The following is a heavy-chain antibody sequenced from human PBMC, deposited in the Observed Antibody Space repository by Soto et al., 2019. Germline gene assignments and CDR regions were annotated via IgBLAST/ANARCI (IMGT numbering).Heavy chain of an antibody. CDR1: GGSISSSSYY. D-gene: IGHD3-3*01. J-gene: IGHJ5*02. CDR3: ARGLFWSGYGWFDP. V-gene: IGHV4-39*01. Sequence: SDTLSLTCTVSGGSISSSSYYWGWIRQPPGKGLEWIGSIYYSGSTYYNPSLKSRVTISVDTSKNQFSLKLSSVTAADTAVYYCARGLFWSGYGWFDPWGQGTLVTVSS. CDR2: IYYSGST.